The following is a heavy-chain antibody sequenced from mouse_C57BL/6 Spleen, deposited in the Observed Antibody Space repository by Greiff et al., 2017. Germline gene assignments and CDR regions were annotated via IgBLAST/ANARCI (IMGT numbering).Heavy chain of an antibody. J-gene: IGHJ4*01. V-gene: IGHV1-20*01. CDR2: INPYNGDT. D-gene: IGHD1-1*01. CDR3: AREITTVLYYYAMDY. Sequence: EVQVVESGPELVKPGDSVKISCKASGYSFTGYFMNWVMQSHGKSLEWIGRINPYNGDTFYNQKFKGKATLTVDKSSSTAHMELRSLTSEDSAVYYCAREITTVLYYYAMDYWGQGTSVTVSS. CDR1: GYSFTGYF.